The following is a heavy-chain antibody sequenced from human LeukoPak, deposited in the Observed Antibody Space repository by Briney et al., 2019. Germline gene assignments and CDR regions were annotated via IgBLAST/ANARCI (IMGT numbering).Heavy chain of an antibody. Sequence: SETLSLTCPVSGGSISSYYWSWIRQPPGKGLEWVGYIYYSGSTNYNPSLKSRVTISVDTSKNRFSLKLSSVTAADTAVYYCARQGGDILTGSGNWFDPWGQGTLVTVSS. D-gene: IGHD3-9*01. CDR2: IYYSGST. CDR1: GGSISSYY. V-gene: IGHV4-59*08. CDR3: ARQGGDILTGSGNWFDP. J-gene: IGHJ5*02.